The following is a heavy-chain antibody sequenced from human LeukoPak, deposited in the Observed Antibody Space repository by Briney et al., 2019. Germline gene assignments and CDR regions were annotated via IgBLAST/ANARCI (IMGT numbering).Heavy chain of an antibody. CDR3: AKHIYGVVSIQQ. J-gene: IGHJ1*01. Sequence: GGSLRLSCAASGYTFRDAWMTWVRQAPGKGLEWVGRIRSKTDGGTTDYAVSVQGRFTISRDDSKNTLYLQMSSLKTEDTAVYYCAKHIYGVVSIQQWGQGTLVTVSS. CDR2: IRSKTDGGTT. V-gene: IGHV3-15*01. D-gene: IGHD3-3*01. CDR1: GYTFRDAW.